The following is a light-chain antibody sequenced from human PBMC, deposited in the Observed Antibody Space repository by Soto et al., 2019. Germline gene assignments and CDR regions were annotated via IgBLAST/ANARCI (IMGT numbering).Light chain of an antibody. Sequence: EIVLTQSPATLSLSPGERATLSCRAGQSVSSYLAWYQQRSGQAPRLLIYDSSNRATGIPARFSGSGSGTDFTLTISSLEPEDFAVYYCQQRINWPLTFGGGTKVEIK. J-gene: IGKJ4*01. V-gene: IGKV3-11*01. CDR1: QSVSSY. CDR3: QQRINWPLT. CDR2: DSS.